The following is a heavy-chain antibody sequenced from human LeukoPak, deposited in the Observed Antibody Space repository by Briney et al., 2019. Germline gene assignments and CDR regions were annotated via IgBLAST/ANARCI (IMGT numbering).Heavy chain of an antibody. CDR3: ARLLNNDNAGDPDTFDM. CDR2: IYYTGTT. V-gene: IGHV4-59*11. Sequence: SETLSLTCTVSGGSISSHYWSWIRQSPERGLEWIGFIYYTGTTRYNPSLRRRVTMSVDSSRNHFSLKLTSMTAADTALYYCARLLNNDNAGDPDTFDMWGQGTMVTVSS. CDR1: GGSISSHY. J-gene: IGHJ3*02. D-gene: IGHD2-21*02.